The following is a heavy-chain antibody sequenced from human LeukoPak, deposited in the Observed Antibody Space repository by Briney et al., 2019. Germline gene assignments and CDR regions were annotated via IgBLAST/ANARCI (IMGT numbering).Heavy chain of an antibody. J-gene: IGHJ5*02. V-gene: IGHV4-38-2*01. CDR2: ICQGGDT. Sequence: PSETLSLTCAVSGYYISSGYCWGWIRQPPGKGLEWIGTICQGGDTFYNPSLESRITVSVDTSKNKFSLKLTSVTAADTAVYFCASDGRGYCSGGSCYSNIRFDPWGHGTLVTVSS. D-gene: IGHD2-15*01. CDR1: GYYISSGYC. CDR3: ASDGRGYCSGGSCYSNIRFDP.